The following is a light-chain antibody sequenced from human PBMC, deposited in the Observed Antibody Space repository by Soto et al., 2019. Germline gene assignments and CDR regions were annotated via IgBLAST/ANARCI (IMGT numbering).Light chain of an antibody. CDR2: DVA. J-gene: IGLJ1*01. V-gene: IGLV2-11*01. Sequence: QPVLAHPRPMSQTPGQSVTIYCTSTGIDVGAYNYVSWYQRHPGRPPELMIYDVARWPSGVPDLFSGSKSGNTASLTISGLQAGDEADYFCCSYAGGYTYLVGTGTKV. CDR3: CSYAGGYTYL. CDR1: GIDVGAYNY.